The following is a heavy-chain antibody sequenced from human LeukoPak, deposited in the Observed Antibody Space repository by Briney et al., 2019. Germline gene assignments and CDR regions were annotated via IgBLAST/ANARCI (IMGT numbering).Heavy chain of an antibody. CDR1: GGSISSSSHS. Sequence: SETLSLTCPVSGGSISSSSHSWGWIRQPPGKGLEWIGEINHSGSTNYNPSLKSRVTISVDTSKNQFSLKLSSVTAADTAVYYCARQLGSHGDYWGQGTLVTVSS. V-gene: IGHV4-39*01. CDR3: ARQLGSHGDY. J-gene: IGHJ4*02. CDR2: INHSGST. D-gene: IGHD3-16*01.